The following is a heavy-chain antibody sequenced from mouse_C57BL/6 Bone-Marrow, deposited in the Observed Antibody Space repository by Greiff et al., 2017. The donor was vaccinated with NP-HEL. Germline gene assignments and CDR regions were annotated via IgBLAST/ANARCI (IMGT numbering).Heavy chain of an antibody. CDR1: GYSFTSYY. V-gene: IGHV1-66*01. J-gene: IGHJ3*01. CDR2: IYPGSGNT. D-gene: IGHD2-3*01. CDR3: ATYDGYYAAWFAY. Sequence: QVQLKQSGPELVKPGASVKISCKASGYSFTSYYIHWVKQRPGQGLEWIGWIYPGSGNTKYNEKFKGKATLTADTSSSTAYMQLSSLTSEDSAVYYCATYDGYYAAWFAYWGQGTLVTVSA.